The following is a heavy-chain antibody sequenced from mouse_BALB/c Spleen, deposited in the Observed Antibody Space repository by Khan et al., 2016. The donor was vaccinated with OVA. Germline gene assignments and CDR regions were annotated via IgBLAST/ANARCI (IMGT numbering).Heavy chain of an antibody. CDR2: ITSGGSYT. CDR1: GFAFSSYS. J-gene: IGHJ2*01. D-gene: IGHD1-1*01. V-gene: IGHV5-6-4*01. Sequence: EVELVESGGGLVKPGGSLKLSCAASGFAFSSYSMSWVRQTPEKRLEWVATITSGGSYTYYPDSVKGRFTISRDNAKNTLYLQMSSLKSEDTGMYDCTRDRNYYGSSFYFDYWGQGTTLTVSS. CDR3: TRDRNYYGSSFYFDY.